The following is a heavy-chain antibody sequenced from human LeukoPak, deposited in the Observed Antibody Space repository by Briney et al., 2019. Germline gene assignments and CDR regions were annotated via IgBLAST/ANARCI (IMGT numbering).Heavy chain of an antibody. V-gene: IGHV3-30*04. CDR2: ISYDGSNK. CDR1: GFTFSSYA. Sequence: PGGSLRLSCAASGFTFSSYAMHWVRQAPGKGLEWVAVISYDGSNKYYADSVKGRFTISRDNSKNTLYLQMNSLRAEDTAVYYCARAPRYCSGGSCYYGDYFDYWGQGTLVTVSS. CDR3: ARAPRYCSGGSCYYGDYFDY. D-gene: IGHD2-15*01. J-gene: IGHJ4*02.